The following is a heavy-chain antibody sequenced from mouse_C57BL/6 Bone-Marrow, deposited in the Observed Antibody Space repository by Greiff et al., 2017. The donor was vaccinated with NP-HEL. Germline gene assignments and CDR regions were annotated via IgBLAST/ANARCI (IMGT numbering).Heavy chain of an antibody. CDR1: GYTFTSYG. CDR3: ARSRGPPFDY. CDR2: IYPRSGNT. V-gene: IGHV1-81*01. J-gene: IGHJ2*01. Sequence: VKLLESGAELARPGASVKLSCKASGYTFTSYGISWVKQRTGQGLEWIGEIYPRSGNTYYNEKFKGKATLTADKSSSTAYMELRSLTSEDSAVYFCARSRGPPFDYWGQGTTLTVSS. D-gene: IGHD1-1*02.